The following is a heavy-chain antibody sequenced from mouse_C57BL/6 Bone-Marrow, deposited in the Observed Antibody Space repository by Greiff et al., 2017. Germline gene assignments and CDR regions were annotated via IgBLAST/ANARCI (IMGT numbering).Heavy chain of an antibody. CDR2: IDPSDSYT. CDR1: GYTFTSYW. J-gene: IGHJ3*01. CDR3: ARNYGVAY. V-gene: IGHV1-59*01. D-gene: IGHD1-1*01. Sequence: VKLQQPGAELVRPGTSVKLSCKASGYTFTSYWMHWVKQRPGQGLEWIGVIDPSDSYTNYNQKFKGKATLTVDTSSSTAYMQLSSLTSEDSAVYYCARNYGVAYWGQGTLVTVSA.